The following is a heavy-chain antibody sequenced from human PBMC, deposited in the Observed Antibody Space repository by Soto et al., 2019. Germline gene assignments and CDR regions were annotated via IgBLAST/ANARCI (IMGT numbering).Heavy chain of an antibody. CDR2: IYHSGST. CDR3: ASGYCGGDCYYYYYYGMDV. D-gene: IGHD2-21*02. Sequence: SETLSLTCAVSGGSISSGGYSWSWIRQPPGKGLEWIGYIYHSGSTYYNPSLKSRVTISVDRSKNQFSLKLSSVTAADTAVYYCASGYCGGDCYYYYYYGMDVWGQGTTVTVSS. CDR1: GGSISSGGYS. J-gene: IGHJ6*02. V-gene: IGHV4-30-2*01.